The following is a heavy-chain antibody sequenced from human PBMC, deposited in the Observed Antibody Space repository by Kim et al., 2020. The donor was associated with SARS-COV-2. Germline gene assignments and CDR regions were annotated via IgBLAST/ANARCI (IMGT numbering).Heavy chain of an antibody. J-gene: IGHJ5*02. CDR3: ARHASGSYYNSFDP. CDR1: GGSITTSSYY. Sequence: SETLSLTCTVSGGSITTSSYYWGWIRQPPGKGLEWIGSINDSGSAYCNPSLKSRVTISVDTSKNQLSLNLNSVTAAGTAMYYCARHASGSYYNSFDPWGQGTLVTVSS. D-gene: IGHD3-10*01. V-gene: IGHV4-39*01. CDR2: INDSGSA.